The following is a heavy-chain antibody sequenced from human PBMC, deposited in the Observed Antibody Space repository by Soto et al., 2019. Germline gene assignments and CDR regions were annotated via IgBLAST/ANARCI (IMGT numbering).Heavy chain of an antibody. J-gene: IGHJ6*02. V-gene: IGHV5-51*01. CDR1: GYSFTTYW. CDR3: ARTRTSSNYYDLDV. CDR2: IYPGDSGT. Sequence: PGESLKISCKGSGYSFTTYWIAWVRQMPGKGLEWMGIIYPGDSGTRYSPSFQGQVTISADKSISTAYLQWSSLKASDSAMYYCARTRTSSNYYDLDVWGQGTTVTVPS. D-gene: IGHD6-13*01.